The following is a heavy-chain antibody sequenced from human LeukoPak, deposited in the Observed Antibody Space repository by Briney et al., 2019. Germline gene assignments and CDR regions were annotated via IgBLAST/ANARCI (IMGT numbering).Heavy chain of an antibody. D-gene: IGHD6-13*01. V-gene: IGHV4-4*07. CDR2: IYTSGST. Sequence: KPSETLSLTCTVSGGSISSYYWSWIRQPAGKGLEWIGRIYTSGSTNYNPSLKSRVTMSVDTSKNQFSLKLSSVTAADTAVYYCASGIIAAAGTDWFDPWGQGTLVTVSS. CDR1: GGSISSYY. CDR3: ASGIIAAAGTDWFDP. J-gene: IGHJ5*02.